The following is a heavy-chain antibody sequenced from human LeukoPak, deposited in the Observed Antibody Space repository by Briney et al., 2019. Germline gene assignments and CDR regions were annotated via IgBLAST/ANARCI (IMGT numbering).Heavy chain of an antibody. J-gene: IGHJ5*01. CDR1: GGSITSYH. CDR3: ARDQEYCSGTSCYSYWYDS. Sequence: SETLSLTCTVSGGSITSYHWSWIRQPAGKGLEWIGRMFYSGNTDYNPSLKSRLTMSIDTSKNQFSLKLSSVTAADTAVYYCARDQEYCSGTSCYSYWYDSWGQGTLVTVSS. V-gene: IGHV4-4*07. D-gene: IGHD2-2*01. CDR2: MFYSGNT.